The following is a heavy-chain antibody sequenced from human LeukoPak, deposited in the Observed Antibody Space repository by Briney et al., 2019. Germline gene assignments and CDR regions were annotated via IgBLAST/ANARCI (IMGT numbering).Heavy chain of an antibody. CDR2: FYDSGNT. CDR3: TRRAPIVGAATLFDY. J-gene: IGHJ4*02. Sequence: SETLSLTCIVSGGSMSSSSYYWDWIRQAPGEGLEWIGNFYDSGNTRYNPSLKSRVTISGDTSKNQFSLKLTSVTAADTAVYYCTRRAPIVGAATLFDYWGQGTLVTVSS. CDR1: GGSMSSSSYY. D-gene: IGHD1-26*01. V-gene: IGHV4-39*01.